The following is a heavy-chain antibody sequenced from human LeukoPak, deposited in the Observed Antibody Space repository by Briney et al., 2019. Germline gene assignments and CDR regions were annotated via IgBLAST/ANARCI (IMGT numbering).Heavy chain of an antibody. V-gene: IGHV3-33*01. Sequence: GGSLRLSCAASGFTFSSYGMHWVRQAPGKGLEWVAVIWYDGSNKYYADSVKGRFTISRDNSKNTLYLQMNSLRAEDTAVYYCAREQSQYYYDSSGYYSPPNFDYWGQGTLVTVSS. CDR2: IWYDGSNK. CDR1: GFTFSSYG. CDR3: AREQSQYYYDSSGYYSPPNFDY. J-gene: IGHJ4*02. D-gene: IGHD3-22*01.